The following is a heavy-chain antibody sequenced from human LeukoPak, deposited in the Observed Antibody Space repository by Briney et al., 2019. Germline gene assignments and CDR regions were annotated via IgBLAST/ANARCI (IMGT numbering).Heavy chain of an antibody. CDR3: ARQPTVKRGAVASNFDH. Sequence: SETLSLTCSVSGGLITGTIHYWAWIRQPPGQGLEWIESIYYNGITYDNASLESRVTMSVDTSRNQFSLRLSSVSAADTSVYYCARQPTVKRGAVASNFDHWGQGTLVTVSS. CDR2: IYYNGIT. V-gene: IGHV4-39*01. J-gene: IGHJ4*02. D-gene: IGHD6-19*01. CDR1: GGLITGTIHY.